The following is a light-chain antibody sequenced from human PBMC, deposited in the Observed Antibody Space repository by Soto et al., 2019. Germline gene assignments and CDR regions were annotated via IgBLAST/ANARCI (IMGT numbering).Light chain of an antibody. Sequence: DIQMTQSPSSLSASVGDRVTITCRASQSIGSYLSWYQQKPGKAPKLLINVASTLQSGVPSRFSGSWSGTDFTLAISSLQPEDFATYYCQQSSSTPQTFGGGTRVEIK. V-gene: IGKV1-39*01. CDR2: VAS. CDR1: QSIGSY. CDR3: QQSSSTPQT. J-gene: IGKJ4*01.